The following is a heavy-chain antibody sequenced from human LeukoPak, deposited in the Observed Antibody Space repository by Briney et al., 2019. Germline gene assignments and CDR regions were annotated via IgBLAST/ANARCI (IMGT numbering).Heavy chain of an antibody. CDR3: ARAVIVVVRAFDY. Sequence: SQTLSLTCTVSGGSISSSSYYWGWIRQPPGKGLEWIGSIYYSGSTYYNPSLKSRVTISVDTSKNQFSLKLSSVTAADTAVYYCARAVIVVVRAFDYWGQGTLVTVSS. CDR2: IYYSGST. V-gene: IGHV4-39*07. J-gene: IGHJ4*02. D-gene: IGHD3-22*01. CDR1: GGSISSSSYY.